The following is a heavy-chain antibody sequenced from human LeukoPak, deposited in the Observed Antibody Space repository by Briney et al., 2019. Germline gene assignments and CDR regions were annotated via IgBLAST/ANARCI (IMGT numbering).Heavy chain of an antibody. V-gene: IGHV1-2*02. CDR1: GYTFTRYY. CDR2: INPNSGGT. CDR3: ARVNYGGNPLYNWFDP. D-gene: IGHD4-23*01. J-gene: IGHJ5*02. Sequence: ASVKVSCKASGYTFTRYYMHWVRQAAGKGLEWMGWINPNSGGTNYAQKFQGRVTMTRDTSISTAYMELSRLRSDDTAVYYCARVNYGGNPLYNWFDPWGQGTLVTVSS.